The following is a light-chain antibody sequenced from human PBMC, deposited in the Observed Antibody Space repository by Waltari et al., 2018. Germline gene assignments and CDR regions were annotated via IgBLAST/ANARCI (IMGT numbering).Light chain of an antibody. CDR1: SSDVGGYNY. CDR3: SSYAGSTL. J-gene: IGLJ3*02. V-gene: IGLV2-8*01. Sequence: QSALTQPPSESGSPGQSVTISCTGTSSDVGGYNYVSWYQQHPGKAPKLMIYEVSKRPSGVPDRFSGSKSGNTASLTVSGLQAEDEADYYCSSYAGSTLFGGGTKLTVL. CDR2: EVS.